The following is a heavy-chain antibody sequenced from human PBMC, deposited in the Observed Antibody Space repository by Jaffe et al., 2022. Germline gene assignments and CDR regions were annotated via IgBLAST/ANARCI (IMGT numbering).Heavy chain of an antibody. V-gene: IGHV4-61*01. J-gene: IGHJ6*03. D-gene: IGHD3-10*01. CDR2: IYYSGST. CDR3: ARALAGPYYYMDV. Sequence: QVQLQESGPGLVKPSETLSLTCTVSGGSVSSGSYYWSWIRQPPGKGLEWIGYIYYSGSTNYNPSLRSRVTISIDTSKNQFSLKLSSVTAADTAVYYCARALAGPYYYMDVWGKGTTVTVSS. CDR1: GGSVSSGSYY.